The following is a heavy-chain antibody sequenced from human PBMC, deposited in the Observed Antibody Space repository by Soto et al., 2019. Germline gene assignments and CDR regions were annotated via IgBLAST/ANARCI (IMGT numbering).Heavy chain of an antibody. CDR2: ISSSSSYI. CDR3: ARDRDYRKKNEY. CDR1: GFTFSSYS. Sequence: GGSLRLSCAASGFTFSSYSMNCLRQAPGKGLEWVSSISSSSSYIYYADSVKGRFTISRDNAKNSLYLQMNSLRAEDTAVYYCARDRDYRKKNEYWGQGTMVTVSS. V-gene: IGHV3-21*01. D-gene: IGHD1-26*01. J-gene: IGHJ4*02.